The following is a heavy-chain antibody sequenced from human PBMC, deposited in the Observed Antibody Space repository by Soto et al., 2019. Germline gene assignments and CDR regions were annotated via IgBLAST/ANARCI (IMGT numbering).Heavy chain of an antibody. Sequence: SVKVSCKASGGTFSSYAISWVLQAPGQGLEWMGGIIPIFGTANYAQKFQGRVTITADESTSTAYMELSSLRSEDTAVYYCAHSARKYYYDSSGYAFDIWGQGTMVTVSS. CDR2: IIPIFGTA. V-gene: IGHV1-69*13. CDR3: AHSARKYYYDSSGYAFDI. D-gene: IGHD3-22*01. J-gene: IGHJ3*02. CDR1: GGTFSSYA.